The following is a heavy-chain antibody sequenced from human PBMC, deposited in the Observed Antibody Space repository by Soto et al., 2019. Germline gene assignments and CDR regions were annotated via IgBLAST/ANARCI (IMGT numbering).Heavy chain of an antibody. Sequence: QVQLVQSGAEVKKPGASVKVSCKASGYTFTSYGISWVRQAPGQGLEWMGWINVYNGNTDYAQKLQGRVTMTTDTSTSTAYLDLRSLRSDDTAVYFCARDTSRGEYESWGQGTLVTVSS. CDR2: INVYNGNT. CDR1: GYTFTSYG. D-gene: IGHD3-10*01. J-gene: IGHJ5*02. V-gene: IGHV1-18*01. CDR3: ARDTSRGEYES.